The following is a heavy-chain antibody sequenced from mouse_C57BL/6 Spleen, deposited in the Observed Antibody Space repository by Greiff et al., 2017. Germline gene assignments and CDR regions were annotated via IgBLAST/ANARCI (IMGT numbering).Heavy chain of an antibody. V-gene: IGHV5-12*01. D-gene: IGHD1-1*01. J-gene: IGHJ3*01. CDR3: ARLGYGSSEGFAY. Sequence: EVQLVESGGGLVQPGGSLKLSCAASGFTFSDYYMYWVRQTPEKRLEWVAYISNGGGSTYYPDTVKGRFTISRDNAKNTLYLQMSRLKSEDTAMYYCARLGYGSSEGFAYWGQGTLVTVSA. CDR2: ISNGGGST. CDR1: GFTFSDYY.